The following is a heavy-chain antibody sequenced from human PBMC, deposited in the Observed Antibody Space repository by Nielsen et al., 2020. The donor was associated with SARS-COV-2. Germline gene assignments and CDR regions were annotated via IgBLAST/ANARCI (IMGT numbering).Heavy chain of an antibody. CDR2: ISSGSSYI. CDR1: GFAFSTYT. D-gene: IGHD6-13*01. V-gene: IGHV3-21*04. J-gene: IGHJ5*02. Sequence: GGSLRLSCAASGFAFSTYTMNWVRQAPGKGLEWVSSISSGSSYIYYADSVKGRFTISRDNAKNSLFLQMNSLRAEDTAVYYCARDQIAAAGGLWFDPWGQGTLVTVSS. CDR3: ARDQIAAAGGLWFDP.